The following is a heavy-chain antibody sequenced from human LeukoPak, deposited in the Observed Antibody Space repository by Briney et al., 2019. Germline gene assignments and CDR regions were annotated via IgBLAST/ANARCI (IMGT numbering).Heavy chain of an antibody. Sequence: ASVKVSCKASGYTLTDHYIHWVRQAPGQGLEWMGRINPNSGVANYAQKFQGRVTMTRDTSISTAYMVLSSLTSDDTAVYYCARGAAVGQTRDYWGQGTLVTVSS. D-gene: IGHD6-13*01. CDR2: INPNSGVA. J-gene: IGHJ4*02. V-gene: IGHV1-2*06. CDR3: ARGAAVGQTRDY. CDR1: GYTLTDHY.